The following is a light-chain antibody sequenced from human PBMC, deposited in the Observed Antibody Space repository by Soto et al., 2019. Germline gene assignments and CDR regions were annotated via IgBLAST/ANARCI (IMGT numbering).Light chain of an antibody. CDR1: QSVSSN. Sequence: EIVMTQSPATLSVSPGERATLSCRASQSVSSNLAWYQQKPGQAPRLLIYGASTRATGIPARFSGSGSGTEFTLTISSLRSEDFAVYYCQQYNNWPPGTFGQGTKVDIK. J-gene: IGKJ1*01. CDR2: GAS. V-gene: IGKV3-15*01. CDR3: QQYNNWPPGT.